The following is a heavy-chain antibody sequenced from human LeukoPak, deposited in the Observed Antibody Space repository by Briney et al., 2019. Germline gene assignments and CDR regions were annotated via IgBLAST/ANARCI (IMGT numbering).Heavy chain of an antibody. CDR2: IKQDGSEK. CDR1: GFTFSSYW. CDR3: AARYYYDSSGDGGGL. J-gene: IGHJ4*02. Sequence: PGGSLRLSCAASGFTFSSYWMSWVRQAPGKGLEWVANIKQDGSEKYYVDSVKGRFTISRDNAKNSLNLQMNSLRAEDTAVYYCAARYYYDSSGDGGGLWGQGTLVTVSS. V-gene: IGHV3-7*01. D-gene: IGHD3-22*01.